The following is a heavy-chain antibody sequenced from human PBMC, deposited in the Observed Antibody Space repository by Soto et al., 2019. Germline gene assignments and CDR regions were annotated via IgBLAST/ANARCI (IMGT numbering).Heavy chain of an antibody. V-gene: IGHV3-11*01. J-gene: IGHJ4*02. Sequence: LRLSCVASGFTFSDYYMSWIRQAPGKGLEWVSYISSSGSTIYYADSVKGRFTISRDNAKNSVYLQMNSLRAEDTAVYYCARGYDRSGYSSDYWGQGTLVTVSS. CDR2: ISSSGSTI. D-gene: IGHD3-22*01. CDR1: GFTFSDYY. CDR3: ARGYDRSGYSSDY.